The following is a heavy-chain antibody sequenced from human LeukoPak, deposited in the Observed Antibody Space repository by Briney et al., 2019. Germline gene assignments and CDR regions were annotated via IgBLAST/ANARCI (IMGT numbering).Heavy chain of an antibody. CDR2: IYTSRST. V-gene: IGHV4-61*02. CDR1: GGSISSGSHY. J-gene: IGHJ3*02. Sequence: PSQTLSLTCTVSGGSISSGSHYWSWIRQPAGKGLEWIGRIYTSRSTNYYPSLKSRVTISVDKSKNQFSLNLSSVTDADKAVYYCARSCRILDIVATIRARLGGNGFDIWGQGTMVTVSS. CDR3: ARSCRILDIVATIRARLGGNGFDI. D-gene: IGHD5-12*01.